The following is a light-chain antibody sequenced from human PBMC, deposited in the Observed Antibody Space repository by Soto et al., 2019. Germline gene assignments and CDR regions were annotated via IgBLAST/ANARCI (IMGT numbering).Light chain of an antibody. V-gene: IGKV1-5*03. CDR3: QHYSSYSEA. CDR2: KAS. Sequence: DIQMTQSPSTLSGSVGDRVTITCRASQTISSWLSWYQQKPGKAPKLLIYKASTLTSGVPSRFSGSGSGTDFTLTISRLQPDDFATYYCQHYSSYSEAFGQGTKVELK. CDR1: QTISSW. J-gene: IGKJ1*01.